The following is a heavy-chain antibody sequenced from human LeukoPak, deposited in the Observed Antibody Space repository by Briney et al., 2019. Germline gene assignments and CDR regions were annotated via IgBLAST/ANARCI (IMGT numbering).Heavy chain of an antibody. D-gene: IGHD1-26*01. Sequence: GGSLRLSCAASGFTFDDYAMHWVRQAPGKGLEWVSGISWNSGSIGYADSVKGRFTISRDNAKNSLYLQMNSLRAEDMALYYCAKDISSGSYTMGYYFVYWGQGTLVTVSS. V-gene: IGHV3-9*03. CDR2: ISWNSGSI. J-gene: IGHJ4*02. CDR3: AKDISSGSYTMGYYFVY. CDR1: GFTFDDYA.